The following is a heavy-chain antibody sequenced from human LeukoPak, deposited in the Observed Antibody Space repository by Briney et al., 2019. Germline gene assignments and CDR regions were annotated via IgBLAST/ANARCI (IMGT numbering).Heavy chain of an antibody. Sequence: GGSLRLSCAASGFTFSSYWMSWVRQAPGKGLEWVANIKQDGSEEYYVDSVKGRFTISRDNAKNSLYLQMNSLRAEDTAVYYCARVGRAIFGVVIIDYYYMDVWGKGTTVTVSS. D-gene: IGHD3-3*01. J-gene: IGHJ6*03. V-gene: IGHV3-7*01. CDR3: ARVGRAIFGVVIIDYYYMDV. CDR1: GFTFSSYW. CDR2: IKQDGSEE.